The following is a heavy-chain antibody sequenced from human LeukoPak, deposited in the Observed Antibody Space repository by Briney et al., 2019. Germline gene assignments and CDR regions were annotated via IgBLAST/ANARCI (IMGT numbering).Heavy chain of an antibody. CDR3: ARLYYYDSTPLFDY. D-gene: IGHD3-22*01. V-gene: IGHV4-61*05. CDR2: IYYSGST. Sequence: SGPTLAKPTQTLTLTCTFSGFSLSTSGVGVGWIRQPPGKGLEWIGYIYYSGSTNYNPSLKSRVTISVDTSKNQFSLKLSSVTAADTAVYYCARLYYYDSTPLFDYWGQGTLVTVSS. CDR1: GFSLSTSGVG. J-gene: IGHJ4*02.